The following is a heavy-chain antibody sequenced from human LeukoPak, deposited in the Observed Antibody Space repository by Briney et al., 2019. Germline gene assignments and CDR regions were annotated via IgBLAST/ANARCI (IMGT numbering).Heavy chain of an antibody. J-gene: IGHJ6*03. V-gene: IGHV4-39*01. CDR2: IYYSGTT. D-gene: IGHD1-1*01. CDR3: ARLSGITSGTPLLYYYYYMDV. Sequence: KPPETLSLTCTVSGGSISSSSYYWGWIRQPPGKGLEWIGIIYYSGTTYYNPSLKSRVTISVDTSKNQFSLKLSSATAADTAVYYCARLSGITSGTPLLYYYYYMDVWGKETTVTVSS. CDR1: GGSISSSSYY.